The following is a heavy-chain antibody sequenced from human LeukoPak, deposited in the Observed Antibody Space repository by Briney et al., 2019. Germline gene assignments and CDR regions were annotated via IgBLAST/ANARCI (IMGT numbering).Heavy chain of an antibody. Sequence: PGGSLRLSCAASGFTFSSYAIHWVRQAPGKGLEWVAVSPYDESATYYADSVKGRFTISRDNCKNTLYLQMNRLSHDDTALYFCARGAASAVAGDSFAHWGQGTLVTVSS. D-gene: IGHD6-19*01. CDR2: SPYDESAT. CDR1: GFTFSSYA. CDR3: ARGAASAVAGDSFAH. V-gene: IGHV3-30*04. J-gene: IGHJ4*02.